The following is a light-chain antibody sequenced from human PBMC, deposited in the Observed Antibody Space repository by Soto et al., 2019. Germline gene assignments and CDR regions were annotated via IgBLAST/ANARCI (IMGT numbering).Light chain of an antibody. V-gene: IGLV2-8*01. CDR3: STYAGSDNYV. J-gene: IGLJ1*01. Sequence: QSVLTQPPSASGSPGQSVTISCTGTSSDVGGYNFASWYQHYPAKAPKLMIYEVSKRPSGGPDRFSGSKSSNRASLTVSGLQAEDEADYYFSTYAGSDNYVFGTGTKVTVL. CDR1: SSDVGGYNF. CDR2: EVS.